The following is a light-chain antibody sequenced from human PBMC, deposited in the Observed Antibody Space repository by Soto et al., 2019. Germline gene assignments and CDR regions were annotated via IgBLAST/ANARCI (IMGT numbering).Light chain of an antibody. Sequence: QSALTQPPSASGSPGQSVTISCTGTSRDVGYYNYVSWYQQHPGKAPKLMIYEVSKRPSGVPDRFSGSKSGNTASLTVSGLQAEDDADYYCGSYAGGNNVVFGTGTKLTVL. CDR3: GSYAGGNNVV. V-gene: IGLV2-8*01. J-gene: IGLJ1*01. CDR2: EVS. CDR1: SRDVGYYNY.